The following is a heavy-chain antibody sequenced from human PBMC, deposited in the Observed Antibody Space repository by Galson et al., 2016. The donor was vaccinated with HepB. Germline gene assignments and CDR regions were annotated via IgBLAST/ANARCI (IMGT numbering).Heavy chain of an antibody. J-gene: IGHJ4*02. CDR3: ARVVAVGGNPPFSLDS. Sequence: SLRLSCAASGFTFSSYAMNWVRQAPGKGLEWVAGTSYNGNNKYYIDSVKGRFTMSRDDSKNTVYLQMNGLRGEDTAVYYCARVVAVGGNPPFSLDSWGQGTLVTASS. D-gene: IGHD1-26*01. CDR2: TSYNGNNK. V-gene: IGHV3-30*04. CDR1: GFTFSSYA.